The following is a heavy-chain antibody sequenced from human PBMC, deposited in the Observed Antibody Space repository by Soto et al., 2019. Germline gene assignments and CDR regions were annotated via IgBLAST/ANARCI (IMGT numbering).Heavy chain of an antibody. J-gene: IGHJ4*02. CDR1: GYTFTSYA. D-gene: IGHD2-21*02. CDR2: INAGNGNT. Sequence: ASVKVSCKASGYTFTSYAMHWVRQAPGQRLEWMGWINAGNGNTKYSQKFQGRVTITRDTSASTAYMELSSLRSEDTAVYYCARSIVEVTALDYWGRGTLVTVSS. V-gene: IGHV1-3*01. CDR3: ARSIVEVTALDY.